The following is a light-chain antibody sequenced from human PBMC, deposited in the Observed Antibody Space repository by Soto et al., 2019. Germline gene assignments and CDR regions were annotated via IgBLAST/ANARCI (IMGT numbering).Light chain of an antibody. CDR2: AAS. V-gene: IGKV1-39*01. Sequence: MTPSPSSLSASVGDRVTITCRASQSISSYLNWYQQKPGKAPKLLIYAASSLQSGVPSRFSGSGSGTDFTLTISSLQPEDFATYYCQQSYSTPRTFGQGTKVDI. J-gene: IGKJ1*01. CDR1: QSISSY. CDR3: QQSYSTPRT.